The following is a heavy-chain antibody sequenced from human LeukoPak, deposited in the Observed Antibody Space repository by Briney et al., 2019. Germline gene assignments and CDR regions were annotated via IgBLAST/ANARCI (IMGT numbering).Heavy chain of an antibody. Sequence: ASVKVSCKASGYTFTDYYMHWVQQAPGQGLEWLGWINPNSGGTNYAQKFQGRVTMTRDTSISTAYMELSRLRSDDTAVYYCARPVSGDGTAAAQFDYWGQGTLVTVSS. J-gene: IGHJ4*02. D-gene: IGHD6-13*01. CDR2: INPNSGGT. CDR3: ARPVSGDGTAAAQFDY. V-gene: IGHV1-2*02. CDR1: GYTFTDYY.